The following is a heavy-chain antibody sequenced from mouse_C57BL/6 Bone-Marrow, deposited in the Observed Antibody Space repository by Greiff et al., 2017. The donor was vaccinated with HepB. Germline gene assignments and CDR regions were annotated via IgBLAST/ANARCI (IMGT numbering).Heavy chain of an antibody. CDR2: IDPSDSYT. V-gene: IGHV1-50*01. D-gene: IGHD1-1*01. J-gene: IGHJ4*01. CDR3: ARSFDYYGSSLYAMDY. Sequence: QVQLKQPGAELVKPGASVKLSCKASGYTFTSYWMQWVKQRPGQGLEWIGEIDPSDSYTNYNQKFKGKATLTVDTSSSTASMQLSSLTSEASAVYYCARSFDYYGSSLYAMDYWGQGTSVTVSS. CDR1: GYTFTSYW.